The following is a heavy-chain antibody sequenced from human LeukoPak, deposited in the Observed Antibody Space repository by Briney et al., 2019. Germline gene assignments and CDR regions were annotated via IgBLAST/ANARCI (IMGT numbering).Heavy chain of an antibody. J-gene: IGHJ3*02. CDR1: GGSTSSYY. Sequence: SETLSLTCTVSGGSTSSYYWSWIRQPPGKGLEWIGYIYYSGSTNYNPSLKSRVTISVDTSKNQFSLKLSSVTAADTAVYYCARDLGDPAAGLFGIWGQGTMVTVSS. CDR3: ARDLGDPAAGLFGI. CDR2: IYYSGST. V-gene: IGHV4-59*01. D-gene: IGHD2-21*02.